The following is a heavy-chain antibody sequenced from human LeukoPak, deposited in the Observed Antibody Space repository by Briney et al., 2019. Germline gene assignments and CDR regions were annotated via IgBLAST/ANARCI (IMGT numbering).Heavy chain of an antibody. Sequence: PSETLSLTCAVYGGSFSGYYWSWIRQPPGKGLEWIGEINHSGSTNYNPSLKSRVTISVDASKNQFSLKLSSVTAADTAVYYCARHPGESSSGYYYLGASYTWFDPWGQGTLVTVSS. CDR2: INHSGST. D-gene: IGHD3-22*01. J-gene: IGHJ5*02. V-gene: IGHV4-34*01. CDR1: GGSFSGYY. CDR3: ARHPGESSSGYYYLGASYTWFDP.